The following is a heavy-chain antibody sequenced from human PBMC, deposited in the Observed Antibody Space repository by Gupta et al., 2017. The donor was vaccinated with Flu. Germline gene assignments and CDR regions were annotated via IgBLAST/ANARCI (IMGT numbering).Heavy chain of an antibody. CDR2: IIAASVTS. V-gene: IGHV1-69*01. J-gene: IGHJ5*02. CDR1: GGTFSGFA. Sequence: QLELVHSCTEVKRTGSSVSVSGKASGGTFSGFAVSWVRRAPGQGLEWMGPIIAASVTSSYAQSFHERVRLSADESATVVYMELSSLRVDDTAIYYGARLTGLRDSWGEGTLVTVSS. CDR3: ARLTGLRDS. D-gene: IGHD1-20*01.